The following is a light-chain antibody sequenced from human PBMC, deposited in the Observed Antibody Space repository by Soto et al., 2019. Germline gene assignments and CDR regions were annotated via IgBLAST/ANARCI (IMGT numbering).Light chain of an antibody. CDR3: QQYTSYPFT. Sequence: DIQMTQSPSTLSASVGDRVTITCRASQSISSWLAWYQQKPGKAPKLLIYDASSLESGVPSRFSGSGSGTEFTLTIRSLQPEDFATYYCQQYTSYPFTFGPGTKVDIK. CDR1: QSISSW. J-gene: IGKJ3*01. CDR2: DAS. V-gene: IGKV1-5*01.